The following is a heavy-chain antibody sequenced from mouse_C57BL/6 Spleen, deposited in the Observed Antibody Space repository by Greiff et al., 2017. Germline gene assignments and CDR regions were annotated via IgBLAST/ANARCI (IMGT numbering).Heavy chain of an antibody. Sequence: QVQLQQSGPELVKPGASVKISCKASGYAFSSSWMNWVKQRPGKGLEWIGRIYPGDGDTNYNGKFKGKATLTADKSSSTAYMQLSSLTSEDSAVYFCASGITTLYYYAMDDWGQGTSVTVSS. J-gene: IGHJ4*01. CDR3: ASGITTLYYYAMDD. V-gene: IGHV1-82*01. CDR2: IYPGDGDT. D-gene: IGHD2-4*01. CDR1: GYAFSSSW.